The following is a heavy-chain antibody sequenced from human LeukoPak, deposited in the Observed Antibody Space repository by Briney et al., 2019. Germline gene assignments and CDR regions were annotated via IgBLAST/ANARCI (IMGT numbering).Heavy chain of an antibody. D-gene: IGHD3-22*01. CDR3: ARIQYYYDSSGYDY. Sequence: SGPTLVNPTQTLTLTCTFSGFSLSTSGMCVSWIRQPPGEALEWLARIDWDDDKYYSTSLKTRLTISKDTSKNQVVLTMTNMDPVDTATYYCARIQYYYDSSGYDYWGQGTLVTVSS. J-gene: IGHJ4*02. CDR1: GFSLSTSGMC. V-gene: IGHV2-70*11. CDR2: IDWDDDK.